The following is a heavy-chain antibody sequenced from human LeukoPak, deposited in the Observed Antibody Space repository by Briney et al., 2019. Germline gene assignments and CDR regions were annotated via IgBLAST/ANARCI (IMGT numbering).Heavy chain of an antibody. CDR1: GYSNSSGYY. J-gene: IGHJ4*02. V-gene: IGHV4-38-2*01. Sequence: SETLSLTCAVSGYSNSSGYYWGWIRQPPGKGLEWIGSIYHSGSTYYNPSLKSRVTISVDTSKNQFSLKLSSVTAADTAVYYCARRDYGSGSYYPSDDYWGQGTLVTVSS. CDR3: ARRDYGSGSYYPSDDY. CDR2: IYHSGST. D-gene: IGHD3-10*01.